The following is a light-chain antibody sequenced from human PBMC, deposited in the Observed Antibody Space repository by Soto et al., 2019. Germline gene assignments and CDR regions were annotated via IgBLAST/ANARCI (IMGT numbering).Light chain of an antibody. CDR1: QSISSW. CDR3: QQYNDSFPFT. J-gene: IGKJ2*01. Sequence: DIQMTQSPSTLSASVGDRVTITCRASQSISSWLAWYQQKPGAAPKLLIYEASTLESGVPSRFSGSRSGTEFTLAVSSLQPDDFASYCWQQYNDSFPFTFGQGTKLEI. V-gene: IGKV1-5*03. CDR2: EAS.